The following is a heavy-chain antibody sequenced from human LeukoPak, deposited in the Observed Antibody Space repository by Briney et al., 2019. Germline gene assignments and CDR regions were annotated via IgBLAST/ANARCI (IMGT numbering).Heavy chain of an antibody. V-gene: IGHV1-2*02. Sequence: ASVTVSCKASGYTFTGYYMHWVRQAPGQGLEWMGWINPNSGGTNYAQKFQGRVTMTRDTSISTAYMELSRLRSDDTAVYYCARKAAGPEGFDYWGQGTLVTVSS. CDR2: INPNSGGT. D-gene: IGHD6-13*01. CDR3: ARKAAGPEGFDY. J-gene: IGHJ4*02. CDR1: GYTFTGYY.